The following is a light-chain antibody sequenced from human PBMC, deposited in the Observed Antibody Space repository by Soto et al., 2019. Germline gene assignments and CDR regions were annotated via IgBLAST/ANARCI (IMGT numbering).Light chain of an antibody. V-gene: IGLV3-21*02. CDR3: QVWDSSSDHRVV. J-gene: IGLJ2*01. CDR1: NTAIKS. Sequence: SYELTQAPSVSVAPGRTARITCGGNNTAIKSVHWYQQKPGQAPLLVVYDDGDRPSGIPERFSGSNSGNTATLTITRVEAGDEADYHCQVWDSSSDHRVVVGGGTKLSVL. CDR2: DDG.